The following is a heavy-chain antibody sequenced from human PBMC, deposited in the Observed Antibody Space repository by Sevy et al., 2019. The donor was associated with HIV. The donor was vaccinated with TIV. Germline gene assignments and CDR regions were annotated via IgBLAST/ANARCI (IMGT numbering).Heavy chain of an antibody. CDR2: LSFGCGKI. D-gene: IGHD2-8*01. CDR1: GFAFYDYS. V-gene: IGHV3-23*01. CDR3: AGEGCTRPHDY. Sequence: GGSLRLSCAASGFAFYDYSMSWIRQAPGKGLEWVATLSFGCGKINYADSVKGRFTISRDNSKHSFYLQMDNLRVEDTALYYCAGEGCTRPHDYWGQGTRVTVSS. J-gene: IGHJ4*02.